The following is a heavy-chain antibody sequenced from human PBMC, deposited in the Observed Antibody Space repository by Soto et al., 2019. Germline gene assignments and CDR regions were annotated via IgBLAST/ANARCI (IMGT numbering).Heavy chain of an antibody. CDR3: GRDSPGGTNWFDP. CDR2: IYYSGST. J-gene: IGHJ5*02. D-gene: IGHD3-16*01. CDR1: GGSISSGGYY. Sequence: QVQLQESGPGLVKPSQTLSLTCTVSGGSISSGGYYWSWIRQHPGKGLEWIGYIYYSGSTYYNPSLKSRVTISVDTSKTQFSLKLSSVTAADTAVYYCGRDSPGGTNWFDPWGQGTLVTVSS. V-gene: IGHV4-31*03.